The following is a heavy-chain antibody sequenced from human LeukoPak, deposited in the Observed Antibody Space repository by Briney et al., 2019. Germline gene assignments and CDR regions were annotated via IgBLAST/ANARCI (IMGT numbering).Heavy chain of an antibody. Sequence: SETLSLTCTVSGGSISSYYWSWIRQPAGKGLEWIGRIYTSGSTNYNPSLKSRVTMSVDTSKNQFSLELSSVTAADTAVYYRAREDRYCSGGSCYSWGQGTLVTVSS. CDR3: AREDRYCSGGSCYS. J-gene: IGHJ4*02. CDR1: GGSISSYY. CDR2: IYTSGST. V-gene: IGHV4-4*07. D-gene: IGHD2-15*01.